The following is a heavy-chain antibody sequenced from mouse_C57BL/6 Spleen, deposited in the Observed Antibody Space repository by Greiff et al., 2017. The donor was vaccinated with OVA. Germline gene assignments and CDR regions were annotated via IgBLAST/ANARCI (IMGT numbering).Heavy chain of an antibody. J-gene: IGHJ1*03. CDR1: GYTFTSYG. CDR3: ARCPSLLWYFDV. D-gene: IGHD1-2*01. CDR2: IYPRSGNT. Sequence: VKVVESGAELARPGASVKLSCKASGYTFTSYGISWVKQRTGQGLEWIGEIYPRSGNTYYNEKFKGKATLTADKSSSTAYMELRSLTSEDSAVYFCARCPSLLWYFDVWGTGTTVTVSS. V-gene: IGHV1-81*01.